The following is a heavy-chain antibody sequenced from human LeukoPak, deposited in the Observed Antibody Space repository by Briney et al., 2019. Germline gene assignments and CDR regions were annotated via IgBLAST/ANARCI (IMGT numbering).Heavy chain of an antibody. V-gene: IGHV1-18*01. CDR2: ISAYNGNT. J-gene: IGHJ4*02. Sequence: EASVKVFCKASGYTFTSYGISWVRQAPGQGLEWMGWISAYNGNTNYAQKLQGRVTMTTDTSTSTAYMELRSLRSDDTAVYYCARLRIPYDSSGYSPFDYWGQGTLVTVSS. CDR3: ARLRIPYDSSGYSPFDY. D-gene: IGHD3-22*01. CDR1: GYTFTSYG.